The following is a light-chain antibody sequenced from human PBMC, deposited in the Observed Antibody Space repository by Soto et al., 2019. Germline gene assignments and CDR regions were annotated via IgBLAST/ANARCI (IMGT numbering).Light chain of an antibody. Sequence: QAVLTQPACVSGSPGQSITISCTGTSSDVGGYNYVSWYQQHPGKAPKLMIYEVSNRPSGVSNRFSGSKSGHTASLTISGLKVEDEADYYCCSSGGSPTYVFGTGTKVTVL. CDR1: SSDVGGYNY. J-gene: IGLJ1*01. CDR3: CSSGGSPTYV. CDR2: EVS. V-gene: IGLV2-23*02.